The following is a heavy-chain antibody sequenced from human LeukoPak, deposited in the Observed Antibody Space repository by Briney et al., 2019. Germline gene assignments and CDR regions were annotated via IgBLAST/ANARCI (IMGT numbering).Heavy chain of an antibody. D-gene: IGHD6-13*01. CDR2: IFTSGTT. CDR1: GGSVTSGSYY. V-gene: IGHV4-61*02. Sequence: SETLSLTCTVSGGSVTSGSYYGSWIRQPARKGLGWIGRIFTSGTTNYNPSLKSRVTISVDTSKNQFSLKLSSVTTADTAVYYCARIYSSTLYGMNAFDSCVQGTMVTDSS. CDR3: ARIYSSTLYGMNAFDS. J-gene: IGHJ3*02.